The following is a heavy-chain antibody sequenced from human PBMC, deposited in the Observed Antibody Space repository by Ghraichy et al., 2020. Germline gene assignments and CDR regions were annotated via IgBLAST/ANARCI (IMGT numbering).Heavy chain of an antibody. D-gene: IGHD4-11*01. V-gene: IGHV3-7*01. CDR3: VRNFEGFSI. J-gene: IGHJ3*02. Sequence: GGSLRLSCSASGFTITNSYMSWVRQSPGKGLEWVANIKPDGSDKSYVDSVKDRFTISRDNAKNSLYLQMNSLRAEDTAVYHCVRNFEGFSIWGQGTMVTVSS. CDR2: IKPDGSDK. CDR1: GFTITNSY.